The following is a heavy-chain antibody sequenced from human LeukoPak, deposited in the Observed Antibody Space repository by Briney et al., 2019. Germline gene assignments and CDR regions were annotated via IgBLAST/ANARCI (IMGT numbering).Heavy chain of an antibody. J-gene: IGHJ6*03. Sequence: GGSLRLSCAASGFTLSPYWMTWVRQAPGKGLEWVASIKQDGSETFYVDSVKGRFTISRDNAKNSLYLQMNSLRAEDTALYYCARLRVAGYFYMDVWGKGTTVIVSS. CDR2: IKQDGSET. CDR3: ARLRVAGYFYMDV. D-gene: IGHD3-10*01. CDR1: GFTLSPYW. V-gene: IGHV3-7*01.